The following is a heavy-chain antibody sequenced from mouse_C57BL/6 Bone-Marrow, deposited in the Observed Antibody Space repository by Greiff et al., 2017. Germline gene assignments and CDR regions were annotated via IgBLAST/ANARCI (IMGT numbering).Heavy chain of an antibody. V-gene: IGHV5-6*02. CDR1: GFTFSSYG. J-gene: IGHJ2*01. Sequence: DVMLVESGGDLVKPGGSLKLSCAASGFTFSSYGMSWVRQTPDKRLEWVATISSGGSYTYYPDSVKGRFTISRDNANNTLYLQRGSLKAEDAAMCYCARPYLFDYWGQGTTLTVSS. CDR3: ARPYLFDY. D-gene: IGHD5-1*01. CDR2: ISSGGSYT.